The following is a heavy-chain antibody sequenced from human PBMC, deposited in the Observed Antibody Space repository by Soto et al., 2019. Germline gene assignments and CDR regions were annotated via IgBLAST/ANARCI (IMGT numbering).Heavy chain of an antibody. CDR3: ARVRGYSYGPFDY. J-gene: IGHJ4*02. V-gene: IGHV4-39*01. D-gene: IGHD5-18*01. CDR2: IYYSGST. CDR1: GGSISSSSYY. Sequence: SETLSLTCTVSGGSISSSSYYWGWIRQPPGKGLEWIASIYYSGSTIYNPPLKSRVTISADTSKNRFSLELRSVTAADTAVFYCARVRGYSYGPFDYWGQGTLVTVSS.